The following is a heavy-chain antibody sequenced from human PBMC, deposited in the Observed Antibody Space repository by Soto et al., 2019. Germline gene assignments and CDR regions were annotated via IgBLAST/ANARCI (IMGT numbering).Heavy chain of an antibody. CDR1: GYTLTELS. D-gene: IGHD3-3*01. CDR2: FDPEDGET. J-gene: IGHJ4*02. CDR3: ASADRIRLLVWLLSFDY. Sequence: ASVKVSCKVSGYTLTELSMHWVRQAPGKGLEWMGGFDPEDGETIYAQKFQGRVTRTWDTSKDTAYMELSRLRTEETAEDYGASADRIRLLVWLLSFDYWGQGTLVTVSS. V-gene: IGHV1-24*01.